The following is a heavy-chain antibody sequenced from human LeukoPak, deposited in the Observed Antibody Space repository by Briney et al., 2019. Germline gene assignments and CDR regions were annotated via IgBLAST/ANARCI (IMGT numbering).Heavy chain of an antibody. CDR2: MSPNSGDT. D-gene: IGHD3-10*01. J-gene: IGHJ5*02. V-gene: IGHV1-2*02. CDR1: GYPFTDYY. Sequence: ASVKVSCKASGYPFTDYYIHWVRQAPGHGLEWIGWMSPNSGDTLSPQKFQGRVTMTRDTAISTAYMELSSLRSDGTAVYYCARGQVLVGGNWFDPWGQGTLVTVSS. CDR3: ARGQVLVGGNWFDP.